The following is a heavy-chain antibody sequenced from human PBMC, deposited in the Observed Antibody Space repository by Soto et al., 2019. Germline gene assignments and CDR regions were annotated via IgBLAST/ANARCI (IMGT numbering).Heavy chain of an antibody. D-gene: IGHD1-26*01. CDR1: GFTFSSYA. Sequence: PGGSLRLSCAASGFTFSSYAMHWVRQAPGKGLEWVAVITYYGSNKYYADSVKGRFTISRDNSKNTLYLQMNSLRAEDTAVYYCARDPIVGATRYYFDYWGQGTLVTVSS. V-gene: IGHV3-30-3*01. CDR3: ARDPIVGATRYYFDY. J-gene: IGHJ4*02. CDR2: ITYYGSNK.